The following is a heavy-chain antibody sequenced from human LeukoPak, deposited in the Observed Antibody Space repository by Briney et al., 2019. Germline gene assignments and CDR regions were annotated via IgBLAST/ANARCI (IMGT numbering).Heavy chain of an antibody. V-gene: IGHV3-23*01. Sequence: GGSLRLSCAASGFTFSSSGMSWVRQAPGKGLEWVSAISGSGGSTNHADSVKGRFTISRDNSKNMLYLQMNSLRAEDTAVYYRAKTYSFYFDYWGQGTLVTVSS. CDR1: GFTFSSSG. D-gene: IGHD5-18*01. CDR3: AKTYSFYFDY. J-gene: IGHJ4*02. CDR2: ISGSGGST.